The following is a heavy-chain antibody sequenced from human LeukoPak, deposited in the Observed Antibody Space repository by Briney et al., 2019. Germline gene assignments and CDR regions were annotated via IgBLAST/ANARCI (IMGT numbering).Heavy chain of an antibody. CDR1: GFPLSSYS. J-gene: IGHJ4*02. D-gene: IGHD2-15*01. Sequence: GGSLRLSCAASGFPLSSYSINWVRQAPGKGLEWVSYISCSGSAVYYIDSVKGRSTVSRDNAKNSLFLQIYSPRAEDTAVYYCVRVKGSYFDYWGQGALVTVSS. V-gene: IGHV3-48*01. CDR3: VRVKGSYFDY. CDR2: ISCSGSAV.